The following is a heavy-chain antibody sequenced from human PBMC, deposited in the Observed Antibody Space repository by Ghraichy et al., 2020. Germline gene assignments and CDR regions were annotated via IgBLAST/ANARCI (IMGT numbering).Heavy chain of an antibody. D-gene: IGHD3-10*01. V-gene: IGHV3-53*01. CDR2: IYSGGST. Sequence: GESLNISCAASGFTVSSNYMSWVRQAPGKGLEWVSVIYSGGSTYYADSVKGRFTISRDNSKNTLYLQMNSLRAEDTAVYYCARDTGFGELTGAFDIWGQGTMVTVSS. CDR3: ARDTGFGELTGAFDI. CDR1: GFTVSSNY. J-gene: IGHJ3*02.